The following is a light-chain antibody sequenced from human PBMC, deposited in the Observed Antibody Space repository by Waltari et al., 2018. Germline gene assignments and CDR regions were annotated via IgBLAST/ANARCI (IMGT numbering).Light chain of an antibody. CDR2: QDN. Sequence: SYELTQPPSVSVSPGQTATITCSGDKLDSKYAFWYQQRAGQSPALVIYQDNKRPSGIPERCSGSNSGNTATLTISGTQAMDGADYYCQAWDSSTVVFGGGTKLTVL. V-gene: IGLV3-1*01. CDR3: QAWDSSTVV. J-gene: IGLJ2*01. CDR1: KLDSKY.